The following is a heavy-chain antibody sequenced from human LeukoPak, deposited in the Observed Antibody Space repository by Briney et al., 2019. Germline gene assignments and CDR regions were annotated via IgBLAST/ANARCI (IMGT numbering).Heavy chain of an antibody. D-gene: IGHD1-20*01. V-gene: IGHV3-9*01. CDR1: GFTFDDYA. CDR3: AKGPYNWNDVKFDY. CDR2: ISWNSGSI. Sequence: GGSLRLSCAASGFTFDDYAMHWVRQAPGKGLEWVSGISWNSGSIGYADSVKGRFTISRDNAKNSLYLQMNSLRAEDTALYYCAKGPYNWNDVKFDYWGQGTLVTVSS. J-gene: IGHJ4*02.